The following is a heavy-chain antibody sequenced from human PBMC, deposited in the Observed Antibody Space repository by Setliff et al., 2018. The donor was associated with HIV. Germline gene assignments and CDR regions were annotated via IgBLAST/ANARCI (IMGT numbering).Heavy chain of an antibody. J-gene: IGHJ6*03. CDR3: ARATTVYSSIWYRNGLTYYYYMDV. V-gene: IGHV4-34*01. Sequence: PSETLSLTCAVYGGSFSDYSWTWIRQPPGRGLEWIGEINHSGSTSYNPSLKSRVSMSVDTSKNQFSLKLSSVTAADTAIFYCARATTVYSSIWYRNGLTYYYYMDVWGRGTKVTVS. CDR2: INHSGST. D-gene: IGHD6-13*01. CDR1: GGSFSDYS.